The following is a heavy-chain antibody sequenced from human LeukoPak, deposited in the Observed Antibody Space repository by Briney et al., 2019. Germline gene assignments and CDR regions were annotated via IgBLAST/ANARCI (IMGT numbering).Heavy chain of an antibody. CDR2: INHSGST. CDR1: GGSFSGYC. V-gene: IGHV4-34*01. D-gene: IGHD5-12*01. J-gene: IGHJ6*03. Sequence: PSETLSLTCAVYGGSFSGYCWSWIRQPPGKGLEWIGEINHSGSTNYNPSLKSRVTISVDTSKNQFSLKLSSVTAADTAVYYCARGLGYSGYSYYYYYYMDVWGKGTTVTVSS. CDR3: ARGLGYSGYSYYYYYYMDV.